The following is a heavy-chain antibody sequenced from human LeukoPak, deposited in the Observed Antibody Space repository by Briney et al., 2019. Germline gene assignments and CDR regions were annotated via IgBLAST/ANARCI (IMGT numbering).Heavy chain of an antibody. J-gene: IGHJ4*02. CDR2: FDPEGGET. Sequence: ASVKVSCKVSGYTLTELSMHWVRQAPGKGLEWMGGFDPEGGETIYAQKFQGRVTMTEDTSTDTAYMELSSLRSEDTAVYFCATGTGPGKYFDYWGQGTLVTVSS. D-gene: IGHD1-14*01. CDR1: GYTLTELS. CDR3: ATGTGPGKYFDY. V-gene: IGHV1-24*01.